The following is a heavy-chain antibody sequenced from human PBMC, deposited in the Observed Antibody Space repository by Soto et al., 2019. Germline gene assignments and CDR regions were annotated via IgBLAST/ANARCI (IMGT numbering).Heavy chain of an antibody. J-gene: IGHJ4*02. D-gene: IGHD3-22*01. V-gene: IGHV3-23*01. Sequence: PPGVLRLSCAGSGFTFINTGMSWVRQAPGQGLEWVSAITGNGDTTYYADSVKGRFTISRDNSKSTLYLQMNSLRAEDTAVYYCAKIDGYFDYWGQGTLVTVSS. CDR1: GFTFINTG. CDR2: ITGNGDTT. CDR3: AKIDGYFDY.